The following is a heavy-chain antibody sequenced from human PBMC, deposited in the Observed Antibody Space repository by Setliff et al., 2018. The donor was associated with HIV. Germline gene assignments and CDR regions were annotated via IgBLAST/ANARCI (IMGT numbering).Heavy chain of an antibody. J-gene: IGHJ3*02. Sequence: GASVKVSCKASGDIFSRYGISWVRRAPGQGLEWMGGIIPIYGTANSAQKFQGRVTITADESTSTAYMELSTLRSEDTAVYFCARDGGYSGHQWFGDAFDIWGQGTMVTVSS. V-gene: IGHV1-69*13. CDR2: IIPIYGTA. CDR3: ARDGGYSGHQWFGDAFDI. CDR1: GDIFSRYG. D-gene: IGHD5-12*01.